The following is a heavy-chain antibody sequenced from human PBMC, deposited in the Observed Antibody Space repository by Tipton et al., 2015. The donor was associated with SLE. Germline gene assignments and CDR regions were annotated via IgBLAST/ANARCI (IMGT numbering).Heavy chain of an antibody. Sequence: QVQLVQSGGEVKKPGASVKVSCKASGYTFSSYGIAWVRQAPGQGLEWMGWIKTNSDFTEYAQKFQGRVTMTKDRSTGTAYMEMWGLVSDDTAVYYCAIDGYFVSVDWGPGSLVTVAS. V-gene: IGHV1-18*01. CDR3: AIDGYFVSVD. CDR1: GYTFSSYG. CDR2: IKTNSDFT. J-gene: IGHJ4*02. D-gene: IGHD6-13*01.